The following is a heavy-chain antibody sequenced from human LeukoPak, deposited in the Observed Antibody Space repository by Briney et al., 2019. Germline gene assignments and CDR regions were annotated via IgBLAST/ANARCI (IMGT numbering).Heavy chain of an antibody. V-gene: IGHV3-48*01. J-gene: IGHJ3*02. Sequence: GGSLRLSCTASGFTFSSYSMNWVRQAPGKGLEWVSYISSSGSTIYYADSVKGQFTISRDNSKNTLYLQMGSLRAEDMAVYYCARDSPRSGSGAFDIWGQGTMVTVSS. CDR3: ARDSPRSGSGAFDI. D-gene: IGHD3-10*01. CDR2: ISSSGSTI. CDR1: GFTFSSYS.